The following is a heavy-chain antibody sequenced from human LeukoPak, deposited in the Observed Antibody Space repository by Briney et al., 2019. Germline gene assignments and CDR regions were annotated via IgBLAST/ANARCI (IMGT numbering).Heavy chain of an antibody. J-gene: IGHJ5*02. CDR2: MNPNSGNT. CDR3: ARYSGYDYGDNWFDP. D-gene: IGHD5-12*01. Sequence: ASVKVSCKASGYTFTSYDINWVRQATGQGLEWMGWMNPNSGNTGYAQKFQGRVTMTRNTSISTAYMELSSLRSDDTAVYYCARYSGYDYGDNWFDPWGQGTLVTVSS. V-gene: IGHV1-8*01. CDR1: GYTFTSYD.